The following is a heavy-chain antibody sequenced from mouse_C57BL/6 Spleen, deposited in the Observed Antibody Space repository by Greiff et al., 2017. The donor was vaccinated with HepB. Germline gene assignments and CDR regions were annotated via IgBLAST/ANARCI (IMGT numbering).Heavy chain of an antibody. CDR1: GYTFTSYG. CDR3: AREGLYDGYYWYFDV. J-gene: IGHJ1*03. V-gene: IGHV1-81*01. CDR2: IYPRSGNT. Sequence: QVQLKESGAELARPGASVKLSCKASGYTFTSYGISWVKQRTGQGLEWIGEIYPRSGNTYYNEKFKGKATLTADKSSSTAYMELRSLTSEDSAVYFCAREGLYDGYYWYFDVWGTGTTVTVSS. D-gene: IGHD2-3*01.